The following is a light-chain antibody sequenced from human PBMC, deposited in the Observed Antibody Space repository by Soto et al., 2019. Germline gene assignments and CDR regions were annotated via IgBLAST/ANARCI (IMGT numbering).Light chain of an antibody. J-gene: IGKJ3*01. CDR1: QIINTW. CDR2: RAS. V-gene: IGKV1-5*03. Sequence: DIQMTQSPSSLSASVGDRVTITCRASQIINTWLAWYQQKPGKAPKLLIYRASNLLSGVPSRFSGSGSGTECTLTSSSLKPDDFSIYYCQQYETYSGTFCPGTKVDL. CDR3: QQYETYSGT.